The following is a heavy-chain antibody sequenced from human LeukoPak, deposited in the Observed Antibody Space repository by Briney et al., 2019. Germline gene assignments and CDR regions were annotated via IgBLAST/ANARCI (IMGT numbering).Heavy chain of an antibody. CDR2: IDYDSSHI. V-gene: IGHV3-21*01. J-gene: IGHJ4*02. CDR3: ARAPLRYLRVGHYDY. CDR1: GFTFSNSA. Sequence: MTGGSLRLSCAASGFTFSNSAMNWVRQVPGKGLEWVSSIDYDSSHIYYAASVRGRFTISRDNARNSVYLQMNSLRVEDTAVYYCARAPLRYLRVGHYDYWGRGPLVAVSS. D-gene: IGHD3-9*01.